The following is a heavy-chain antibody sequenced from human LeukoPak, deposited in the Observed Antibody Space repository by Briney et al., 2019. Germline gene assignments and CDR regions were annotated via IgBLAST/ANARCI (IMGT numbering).Heavy chain of an antibody. CDR1: GGSASEPF. CDR2: VGHTGAT. Sequence: KSSETLSLTCAVSGGSASEPFWWWWLRPPPGEGVNCSGEVGHTGATRFNPALQSRLTISVDVSKNQASLRLSSVTAADTVTYYCTAVVGFHSDYWARGTLVTVSS. D-gene: IGHD2-21*01. CDR3: TAVVGFHSDY. J-gene: IGHJ4*02. V-gene: IGHV4-4*02.